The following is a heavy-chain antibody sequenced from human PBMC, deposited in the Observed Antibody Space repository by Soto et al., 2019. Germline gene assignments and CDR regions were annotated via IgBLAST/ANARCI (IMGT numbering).Heavy chain of an antibody. CDR3: AKRYYYGGSGPYGMDV. CDR1: GFSFSSDG. CDR2: ISASGGST. J-gene: IGHJ6*02. V-gene: IGHV3-23*01. Sequence: LRLSCAASGFSFSSDGMSWVRQAPGKGLEWVSSISASGGSTYYADSVKGRFSISRDNSKNTLYLQMNRLRGEDTAVYYCAKRYYYGGSGPYGMDVWGQGTTVTVSS. D-gene: IGHD3-22*01.